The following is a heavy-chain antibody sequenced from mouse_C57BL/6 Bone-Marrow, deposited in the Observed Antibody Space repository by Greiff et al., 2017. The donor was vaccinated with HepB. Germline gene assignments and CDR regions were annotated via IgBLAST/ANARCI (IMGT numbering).Heavy chain of an antibody. CDR2: IDPSDSYT. V-gene: IGHV1-69*01. J-gene: IGHJ3*01. Sequence: VQLQQPGAELVMPGASVKLSCKASGYTFTSYWMHWVKQRPGQGLEWIGEIDPSDSYTNYNQKFKGKSTLTVDKSSSTAYMQLSSLTSEDSAVYYCAVLYSPFAYWGQGTLVTVSA. CDR3: AVLYSPFAY. D-gene: IGHD2-1*01. CDR1: GYTFTSYW.